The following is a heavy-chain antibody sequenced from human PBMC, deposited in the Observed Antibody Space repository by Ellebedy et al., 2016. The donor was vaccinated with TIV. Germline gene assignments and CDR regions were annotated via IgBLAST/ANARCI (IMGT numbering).Heavy chain of an antibody. CDR2: IIPILDME. J-gene: IGHJ3*02. V-gene: IGHV1-69*04. CDR1: GGIFSSYA. Sequence: SVKVSCKASGGIFSSYAINWVRQAPGQGLEWMGRIIPILDMENYAQKFQGRVTITADKSTSTAYMELNSLRSEDTAVYYCAIQKLDSSGYRPIAFDIWGQGTMVAVSS. CDR3: AIQKLDSSGYRPIAFDI. D-gene: IGHD3-22*01.